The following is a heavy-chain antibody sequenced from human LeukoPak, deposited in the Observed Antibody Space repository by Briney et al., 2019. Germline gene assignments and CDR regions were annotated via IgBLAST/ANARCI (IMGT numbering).Heavy chain of an antibody. D-gene: IGHD3-9*01. CDR2: ISYDGSNK. CDR3: AKGPLTGYYTLDAFDI. V-gene: IGHV3-30*18. Sequence: GGSLRLSCAASGFTFSGYGMHWVRQAPGKGLEWVAVISYDGSNKYYADSVKGRFTISRDNSKNTLYLQMNSLRAEDTAVYYCAKGPLTGYYTLDAFDIWGQGTMVTVSS. J-gene: IGHJ3*02. CDR1: GFTFSGYG.